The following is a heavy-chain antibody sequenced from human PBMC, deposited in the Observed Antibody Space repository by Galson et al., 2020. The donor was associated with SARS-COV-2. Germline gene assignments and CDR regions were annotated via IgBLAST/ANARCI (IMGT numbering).Heavy chain of an antibody. CDR2: ILYDGSNK. D-gene: IGHD3-16*01. Sequence: GESLKLSCAAPGFTFSSYGMHWVRQAPGKGLEWVAVILYDGSNKYYADSVKGRFTISRDNSKNTLYLQMNSLRAEDTAVYYCARDFGALQDSSGAWGQGTLVTVSS. V-gene: IGHV3-33*01. CDR1: GFTFSSYG. CDR3: ARDFGALQDSSGA. J-gene: IGHJ5*02.